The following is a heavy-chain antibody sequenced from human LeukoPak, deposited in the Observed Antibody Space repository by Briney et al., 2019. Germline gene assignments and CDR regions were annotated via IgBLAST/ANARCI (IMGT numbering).Heavy chain of an antibody. CDR3: ARDPGYGDPRGF. V-gene: IGHV3-53*01. Sequence: GGSLRLFCAASGLTVSSNYMRWVRQATGKGLEWLSVIDSGGNTYYADSVKGRFTISRDNSKNTLYLQMNGLRAEDTAVYYCARDPGYGDPRGFWGQGTLVTVS. CDR2: IDSGGNT. CDR1: GLTVSSNY. D-gene: IGHD4-17*01. J-gene: IGHJ4*02.